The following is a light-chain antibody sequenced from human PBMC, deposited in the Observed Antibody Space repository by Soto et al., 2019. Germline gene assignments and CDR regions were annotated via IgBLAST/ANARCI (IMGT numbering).Light chain of an antibody. V-gene: IGKV1-8*01. CDR1: QGISSY. CDR2: AAS. CDR3: QQYYSYPYT. Sequence: AIRMTQSPSSLYASTGDRVTITCRASQGISSYLAWYQQKPGKAPKLLIYAASTLQGGVPSRFSGSGSGTDFTLTISCLQSEDFATYYCQQYYSYPYTFGQGTKLEIK. J-gene: IGKJ2*01.